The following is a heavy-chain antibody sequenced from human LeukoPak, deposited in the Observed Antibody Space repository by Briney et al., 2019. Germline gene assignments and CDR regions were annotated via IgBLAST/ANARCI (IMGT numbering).Heavy chain of an antibody. D-gene: IGHD6-13*01. CDR1: GYTFTPSY. J-gene: IGHJ2*01. CDR2: INPSGGST. Sequence: ASVTVSYLASGYTFTPSYIYWVRQAPGQGLEWMGIINPSGGSTSYAQKFQGRVTLTRDTSTSTVYMQLSSLTSEDTAVYYCARSDIAADGIYWYFDLWGCGTLVTVSS. CDR3: ARSDIAADGIYWYFDL. V-gene: IGHV1-46*01.